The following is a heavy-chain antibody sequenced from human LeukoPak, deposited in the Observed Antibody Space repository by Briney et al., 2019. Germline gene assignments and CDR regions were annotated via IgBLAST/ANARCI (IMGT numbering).Heavy chain of an antibody. CDR1: GGTFSSYA. Sequence: SVKVSCKASGGTFSSYAISWVRQAPGQGLEWMGRIIPILGIANYAQKFQGRVTITADKSTSTAYMELSSLRSEDTAVYYCARDADLEDGYGSGNFYYYYGMDVWGQGTTVTVSS. CDR3: ARDADLEDGYGSGNFYYYYGMDV. J-gene: IGHJ6*02. CDR2: IIPILGIA. V-gene: IGHV1-69*04. D-gene: IGHD3-10*01.